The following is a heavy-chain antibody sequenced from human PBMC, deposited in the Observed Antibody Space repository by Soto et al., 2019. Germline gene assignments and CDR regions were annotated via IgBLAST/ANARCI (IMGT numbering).Heavy chain of an antibody. CDR2: IDWDDDK. V-gene: IGHV2-70*01. J-gene: IGHJ6*02. CDR3: ASTRRDGYNNYYYYYGMDV. Sequence: SGPTLVNPTQTLTLTCTFSGFSLSTSGMCVSWIRQPPGKALEWLALIDWDDDKYYSTSLKTRLTISKDTSKNQVVLTMTNMDPVDTATYYCASTRRDGYNNYYYYYGMDVWGQGTTVTVSS. CDR1: GFSLSTSGMC. D-gene: IGHD5-12*01.